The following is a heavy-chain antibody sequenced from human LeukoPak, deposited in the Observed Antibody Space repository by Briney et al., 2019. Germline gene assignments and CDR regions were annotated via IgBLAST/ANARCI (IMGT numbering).Heavy chain of an antibody. J-gene: IGHJ6*04. D-gene: IGHD3-10*01. CDR3: ARDSHYYGSGDV. CDR1: GFTFSSYA. V-gene: IGHV3-30*04. CDR2: ISYDGSNK. Sequence: GGSLRLSCAASGFTFSSYAMHWVRQAPGKGLEWVAVISYDGSNKYYADPVKGRFTISRDNSKNTLYLQMNSLRAEDTAVYYCARDSHYYGSGDVWGKGTTVTVSS.